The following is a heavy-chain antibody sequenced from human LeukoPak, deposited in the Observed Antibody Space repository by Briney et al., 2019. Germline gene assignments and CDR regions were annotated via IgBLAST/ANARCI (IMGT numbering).Heavy chain of an antibody. Sequence: GASVKVSCKASGYTFTSYGISWVRQAPGQGLEWMGWISAYNGNTNYAQKLQDRVTMTTDTSTSTAYMELRSLRSDDTAVYYCARDRLYYYGSGSDYWGQGTLVTVSS. CDR3: ARDRLYYYGSGSDY. J-gene: IGHJ4*02. CDR2: ISAYNGNT. CDR1: GYTFTSYG. V-gene: IGHV1-18*04. D-gene: IGHD3-10*01.